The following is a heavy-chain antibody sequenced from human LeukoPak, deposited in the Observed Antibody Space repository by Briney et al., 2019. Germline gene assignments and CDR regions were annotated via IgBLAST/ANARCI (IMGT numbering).Heavy chain of an antibody. D-gene: IGHD5-18*01. J-gene: IGHJ4*02. CDR1: GFTFSSYA. CDR3: ARARGGYSYGYPLDY. CDR2: IKQDGSEK. Sequence: GGSLRLSCAASGFTFSSYAMSWVRQAPGKGLEWVANIKQDGSEKYYVDSVKGRFTISRDNAKNSLYLQMNSLRAEDTAVYYCARARGGYSYGYPLDYWGQGTLVTVSS. V-gene: IGHV3-7*01.